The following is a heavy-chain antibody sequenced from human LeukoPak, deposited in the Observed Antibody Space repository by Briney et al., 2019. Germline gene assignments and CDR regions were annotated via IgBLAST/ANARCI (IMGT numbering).Heavy chain of an antibody. CDR3: ARDAGLAGIDY. J-gene: IGHJ4*02. CDR1: GGSISTHY. D-gene: IGHD6-13*01. Sequence: SETLSLTCTVPGGSISTHYWSWIRQPPGKGLDWIGYIYYSGSTNYNPSLKSRVTISVDTSKIQFYLKLSSVTAADTAVYYSARDAGLAGIDYWGQVTLVTVS. V-gene: IGHV4-59*11. CDR2: IYYSGST.